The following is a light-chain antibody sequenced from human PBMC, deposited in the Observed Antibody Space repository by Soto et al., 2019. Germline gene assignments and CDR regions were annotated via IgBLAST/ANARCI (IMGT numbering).Light chain of an antibody. CDR1: QDISDV. CDR2: DAS. Sequence: DIQMTQPTSALSASVADRVTITCQASQDISDVLNWYQQQPGKAPKVLIYDASKLQTGVPSRFSGRGSGKDFTFTISSLQPDDSGTYYCQQFYDLPITFGQGTRLEI. CDR3: QQFYDLPIT. J-gene: IGKJ5*01. V-gene: IGKV1-33*01.